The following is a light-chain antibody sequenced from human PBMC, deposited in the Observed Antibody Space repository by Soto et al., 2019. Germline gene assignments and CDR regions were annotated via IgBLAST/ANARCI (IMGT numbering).Light chain of an antibody. CDR2: DAS. CDR1: QSVSSY. CDR3: QHGSNWPRT. Sequence: EIVLTQSPATLSLSPGEGATLSCRASQSVSSYLAWYQQKPGQAPRLLIYDASNRATGIPARFSGSGSGTDFTLTISSLEPEDFAVYYCQHGSNWPRTFGQGTKVEIK. V-gene: IGKV3-11*01. J-gene: IGKJ1*01.